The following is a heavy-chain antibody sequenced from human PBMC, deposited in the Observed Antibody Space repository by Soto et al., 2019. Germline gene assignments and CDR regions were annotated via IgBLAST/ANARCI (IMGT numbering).Heavy chain of an antibody. J-gene: IGHJ4*02. CDR1: GGSISSYY. D-gene: IGHD3-3*01. V-gene: IGHV4-59*08. Sequence: ETLSLTCTVSGGSISSYYWSWIRQPPGKGLEWIGYIYYSGSTNYNPSLKSRVTISVDTSKNQFSLKLSSVTAADTAVYYCAGTPHPRNIYDFWSGYPLDYWGQGTLVTVSS. CDR3: AGTPHPRNIYDFWSGYPLDY. CDR2: IYYSGST.